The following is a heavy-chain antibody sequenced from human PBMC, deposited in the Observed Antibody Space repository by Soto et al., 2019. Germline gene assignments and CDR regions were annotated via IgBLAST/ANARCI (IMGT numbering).Heavy chain of an antibody. J-gene: IGHJ5*02. D-gene: IGHD1-1*01. V-gene: IGHV3-33*01. CDR3: ARWSNNKVVDP. CDR1: GFTFRNHG. CDR2: IWYDGSEK. Sequence: QVQLVESGGGVVQAGRSLRLSCEGSGFTFRNHGMHWIRQSPGKGLEWLAVIWYDGSEKYYADSVKGRFTISRDNSKNTLYLQMNSLKVEDTAIYYCARWSNNKVVDPWGQGTVVTVS.